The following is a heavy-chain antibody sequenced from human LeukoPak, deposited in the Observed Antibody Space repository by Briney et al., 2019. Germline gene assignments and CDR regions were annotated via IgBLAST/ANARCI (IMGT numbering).Heavy chain of an antibody. D-gene: IGHD6-6*01. V-gene: IGHV3-11*04. CDR2: ISSSGSTI. CDR3: ARDHGRGSSSFYSWGGGTYYFDY. CDR1: GFTFSDYY. Sequence: GGSLRLSCAASGFTFSDYYMSWIRQAPGKGLEWVSYISSSGSTIYYADSVKGRFTISRDNAKNSLYLQMNSLRAEDTAVYYCARDHGRGSSSFYSWGGGTYYFDYWGQGTLVTVSS. J-gene: IGHJ4*02.